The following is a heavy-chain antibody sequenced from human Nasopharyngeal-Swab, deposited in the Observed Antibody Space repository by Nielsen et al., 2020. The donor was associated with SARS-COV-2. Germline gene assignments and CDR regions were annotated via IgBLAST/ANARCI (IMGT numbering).Heavy chain of an antibody. V-gene: IGHV5-51*01. J-gene: IGHJ6*02. Sequence: GESLKISCKGSGSSFTSYWIGWVRQMPGKGLEWMGIIYPGDSDTRYSPSFQGQVTISADKSISTAYLQWSSLKASDTAMYYCARPGILNYYGMDVWGQGTTVTVSS. CDR3: ARPGILNYYGMDV. CDR2: IYPGDSDT. D-gene: IGHD6-13*01. CDR1: GSSFTSYW.